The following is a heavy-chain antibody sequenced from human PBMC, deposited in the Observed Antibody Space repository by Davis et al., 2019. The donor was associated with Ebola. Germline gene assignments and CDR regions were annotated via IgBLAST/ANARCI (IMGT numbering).Heavy chain of an antibody. J-gene: IGHJ6*02. CDR2: IRYDGVTE. CDR3: ARDKSSSYCYGMDV. CDR1: GFTFSSSD. Sequence: GGSLRLSCAASGFTFSSSDMHWVRQAPGKGLEWVAFIRYDGVTEYYADSVKGRFTISRDNVKNTLYLQMNSLRAEDTAVYYCARDKSSSYCYGMDVWGQGTTVTVSS. D-gene: IGHD2-15*01. V-gene: IGHV3-30*02.